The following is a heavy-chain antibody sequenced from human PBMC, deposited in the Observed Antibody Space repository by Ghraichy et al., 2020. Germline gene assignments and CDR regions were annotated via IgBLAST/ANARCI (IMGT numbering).Heavy chain of an antibody. CDR3: AREAGYYFDY. D-gene: IGHD3-22*01. Sequence: ESLNISCTVSGGSISSYYWSWIRQPPGKGLEWIGYIYYSGSTNYNPSLKSRVTISVDTSKNQFSLKLSSVTAADTAVYYCAREAGYYFDYWGQGTLVTVSS. J-gene: IGHJ4*02. CDR2: IYYSGST. CDR1: GGSISSYY. V-gene: IGHV4-59*01.